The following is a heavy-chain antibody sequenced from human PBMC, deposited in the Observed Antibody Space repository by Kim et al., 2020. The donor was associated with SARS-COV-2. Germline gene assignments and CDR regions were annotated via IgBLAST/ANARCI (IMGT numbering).Heavy chain of an antibody. CDR3: ARHLGPDQIFYSSSWSRYWYFDL. J-gene: IGHJ2*01. V-gene: IGHV4-59*08. CDR1: GGSISSYY. CDR2: IYYSGST. D-gene: IGHD6-13*01. Sequence: SETLSLTCTVSGGSISSYYWSWIRQPPGKGLECIGYIYYSGSTNYNPSLKSRVTISVDTSKNQFSLKLSSVTAPDTAVYYCARHLGPDQIFYSSSWSRYWYFDLWGRGTLVTVSS.